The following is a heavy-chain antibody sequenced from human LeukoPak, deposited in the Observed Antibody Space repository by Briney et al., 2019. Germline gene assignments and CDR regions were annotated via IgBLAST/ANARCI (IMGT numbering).Heavy chain of an antibody. CDR1: AGVMNTYF. D-gene: IGHD4-11*01. J-gene: IGHJ4*02. CDR2: ISGSGTP. CDR3: ARGSELTKTSGHYSFDS. V-gene: IGHV4-4*07. Sequence: ASETLSLTCTVSAGVMNTYFWTWVRQPAGKGLEWIGCISGSGTPYYNPSLESRVAISLDTSNNKFFLKVTSVTAADTGVYYCARGSELTKTSGHYSFDSWGQGTLVSVSS.